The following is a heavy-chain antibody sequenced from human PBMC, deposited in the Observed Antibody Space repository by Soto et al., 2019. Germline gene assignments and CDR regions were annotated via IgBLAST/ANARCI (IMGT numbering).Heavy chain of an antibody. V-gene: IGHV2-70*01. CDR2: IDWEEEK. CDR1: GFSLRRKGMS. CDR3: TRSTNWNDEYYFDY. D-gene: IGHD1-20*01. Sequence: SGPTLVNPKQTRILTCAFSGFSLRRKGMSVSWIRQPPGKALEFLALIDWEEEKFYSPSLRTRLTVSKDTSKSQVVLTLTNVDPVDTATYYCTRSTNWNDEYYFDYWGQRTLVTVSS. J-gene: IGHJ4*02.